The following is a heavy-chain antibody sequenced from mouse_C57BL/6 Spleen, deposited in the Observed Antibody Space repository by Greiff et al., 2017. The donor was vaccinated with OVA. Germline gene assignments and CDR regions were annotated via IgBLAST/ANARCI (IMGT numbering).Heavy chain of an antibody. V-gene: IGHV1-22*01. J-gene: IGHJ1*03. CDR3: SGWDYDGPGYFDV. Sequence: VQLQQSGPELVKPGASVKMSCKASGYTFTDYNMHWVKQSHGRSLEWIGYINPNNGGTSYNQKFKGKATLTVNKSSSTAYMELRSLTTADSAVYYCSGWDYDGPGYFDVWGTGTTLTVSS. CDR1: GYTFTDYN. D-gene: IGHD2-4*01. CDR2: INPNNGGT.